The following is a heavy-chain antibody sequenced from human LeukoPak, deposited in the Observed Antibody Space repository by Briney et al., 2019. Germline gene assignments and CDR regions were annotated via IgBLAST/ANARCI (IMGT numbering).Heavy chain of an antibody. D-gene: IGHD6-6*01. J-gene: IGHJ6*02. Sequence: GGSLRLSCAASGFTFGDYYMTWIRQAPGKGLEWVSYISSSSSTIYYADSVKGRFTISRDNAKSSLYLQMNSLRAEDTAVYYCAREEVDSNSYYYGMDVWGRGTTVTVSS. CDR2: ISSSSSTI. V-gene: IGHV3-11*01. CDR1: GFTFGDYY. CDR3: AREEVDSNSYYYGMDV.